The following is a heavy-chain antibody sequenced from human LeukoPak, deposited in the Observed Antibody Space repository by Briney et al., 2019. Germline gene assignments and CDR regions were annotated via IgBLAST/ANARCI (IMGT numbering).Heavy chain of an antibody. V-gene: IGHV4-59*01. CDR2: IYYSVTT. CDR3: ARGSRELYYFDY. CDR1: GGSISSYY. D-gene: IGHD1-7*01. J-gene: IGHJ4*02. Sequence: PSETLSLTCTVSGGSISSYYWSWVRQPQGKGGEWIGYIYYSVTTTYNPSLKSPVTISVDASKTQFSLKLNSVTAADTAVYYCARGSRELYYFDYWGQGTLVTVSS.